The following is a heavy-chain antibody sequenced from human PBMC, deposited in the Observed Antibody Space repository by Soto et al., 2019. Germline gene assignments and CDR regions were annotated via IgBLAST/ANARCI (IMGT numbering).Heavy chain of an antibody. Sequence: PSQTLSLTCAISGDSVSSNSAAWNWIRQSPSRGLEWLGRTYYRSKWYNDYAVSVKSRITINPDTSKNQFSLQLNSVTPEDTAVYYCARERDSSSWDETFRTTYGMDVWGQGTTVTVSS. CDR3: ARERDSSSWDETFRTTYGMDV. D-gene: IGHD6-13*01. CDR2: TYYRSKWYN. J-gene: IGHJ6*02. V-gene: IGHV6-1*01. CDR1: GDSVSSNSAA.